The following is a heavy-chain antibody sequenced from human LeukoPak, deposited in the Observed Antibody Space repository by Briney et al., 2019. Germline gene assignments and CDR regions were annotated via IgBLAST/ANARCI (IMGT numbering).Heavy chain of an antibody. J-gene: IGHJ1*01. Sequence: PGGSLRLSCAASGVTASDNYMSWVRQAPGTGLEWVSVFYSGGSTRYADSVKGRFTISRDNSKNTLYLQLNSLKAEDTAVYFCASSSWSSEYFHYWGQGTLVTVSS. CDR3: ASSSWSSEYFHY. CDR1: GVTASDNY. D-gene: IGHD6-13*01. V-gene: IGHV3-66*01. CDR2: FYSGGST.